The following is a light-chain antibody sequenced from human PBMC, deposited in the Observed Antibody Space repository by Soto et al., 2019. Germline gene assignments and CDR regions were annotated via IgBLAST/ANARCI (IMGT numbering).Light chain of an antibody. V-gene: IGLV2-11*01. CDR3: CSYAGGYSFV. J-gene: IGLJ1*01. CDR2: DVT. Sequence: QSALTQPRSVSGSPGQSVTISCTGSSSDVGSYNYVSWYQQYPGKVPKLMIYDVTKRPSGVPDRFSGSKSGNTASLTISGLQSEDEADYYCCSYAGGYSFVFGTGTKVTVL. CDR1: SSDVGSYNY.